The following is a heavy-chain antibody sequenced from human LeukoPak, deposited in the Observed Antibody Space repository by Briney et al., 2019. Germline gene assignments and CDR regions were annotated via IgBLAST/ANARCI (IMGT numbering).Heavy chain of an antibody. D-gene: IGHD3-10*01. Sequence: SETLSLTWTVSGGFISIDYWGWIRQPAGKGLGWIGRVYTSARTNDTPSIQSRVTMSVDTSKTQLFLKLSSATAAETAVYYCARANDAYYRAYDIWAQATLVSVSS. J-gene: IGHJ3*02. V-gene: IGHV4-4*07. CDR1: GGFISIDY. CDR3: ARANDAYYRAYDI. CDR2: VYTSART.